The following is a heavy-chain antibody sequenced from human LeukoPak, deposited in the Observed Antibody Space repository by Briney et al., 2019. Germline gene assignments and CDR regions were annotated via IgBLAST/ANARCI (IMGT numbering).Heavy chain of an antibody. D-gene: IGHD5-18*01. Sequence: SETLSLTCTVSGGSISSSSYYWGWIRQPPGKGLEWIGSIYYSGSTYYNPSLKSRVTISVDTSKNQFSLKLSSVTAADTAVYYCARAPHYSYGFSWGYYDYWGQGTLVAVSS. CDR2: IYYSGST. V-gene: IGHV4-39*07. J-gene: IGHJ4*02. CDR1: GGSISSSSYY. CDR3: ARAPHYSYGFSWGYYDY.